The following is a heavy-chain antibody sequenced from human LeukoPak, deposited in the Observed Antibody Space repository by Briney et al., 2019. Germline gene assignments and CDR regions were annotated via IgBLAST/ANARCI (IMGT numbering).Heavy chain of an antibody. Sequence: GGSLRLSCAASGFTFSSYTMNWVRQAPGKGLEWVSVIYSGGSTYYADSVKGRFTISRDNSKNTLYLQMNSLRAEDTAVYYCAREPHPYYYDSSGVNAFDIWGQGTMVTVSS. D-gene: IGHD3-22*01. CDR1: GFTFSSYT. CDR2: IYSGGST. J-gene: IGHJ3*02. CDR3: AREPHPYYYDSSGVNAFDI. V-gene: IGHV3-66*01.